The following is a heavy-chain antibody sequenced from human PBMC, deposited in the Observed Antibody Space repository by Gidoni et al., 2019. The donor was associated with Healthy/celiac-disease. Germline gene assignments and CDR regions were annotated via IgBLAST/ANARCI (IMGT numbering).Heavy chain of an antibody. J-gene: IGHJ4*02. Sequence: EVQLLESGGGLVQPGGSLRLSCAASGFTFSSYAMGWVRQAPGKGLEWVSAISGSGGSTYYADSVKGRFTISRDKSKNTLYLQMNSLRAEDTAVYYCAKDLANYYDSRGYFDYWGQGTLVTVSS. CDR1: GFTFSSYA. V-gene: IGHV3-23*01. D-gene: IGHD3-22*01. CDR2: ISGSGGST. CDR3: AKDLANYYDSRGYFDY.